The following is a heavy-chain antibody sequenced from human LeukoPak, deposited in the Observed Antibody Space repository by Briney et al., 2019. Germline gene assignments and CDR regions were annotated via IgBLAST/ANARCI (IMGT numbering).Heavy chain of an antibody. J-gene: IGHJ4*02. CDR1: GFTFSDYY. Sequence: GSLRLSCAASGFTFSDYYMTWIRQPPGKGLEWIGEINHSGSTNYNPSLKSRVTISVDTSKNQFSLKLSSVTAADTAVYYCARGSSFYGDYEDDYWGQGTLVTVSS. CDR2: INHSGST. D-gene: IGHD4-17*01. CDR3: ARGSSFYGDYEDDY. V-gene: IGHV4-34*01.